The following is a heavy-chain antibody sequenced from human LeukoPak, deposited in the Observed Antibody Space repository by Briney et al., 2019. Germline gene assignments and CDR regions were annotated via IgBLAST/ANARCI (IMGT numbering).Heavy chain of an antibody. CDR2: ISGSGGST. Sequence: GGSLRLSCAASGFTFSSYAMSWVRQAPGKGLEWVSAISGSGGSTYYADSVKGRFTISRDNSKNTLYLQMNSLRAEDTAVYYCAKGTSGWYVGYYFDYWGQGTLVTVSS. D-gene: IGHD6-19*01. CDR3: AKGTSGWYVGYYFDY. V-gene: IGHV3-23*01. CDR1: GFTFSSYA. J-gene: IGHJ4*02.